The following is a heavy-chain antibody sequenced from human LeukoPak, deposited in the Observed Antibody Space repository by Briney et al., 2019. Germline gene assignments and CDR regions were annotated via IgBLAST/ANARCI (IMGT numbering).Heavy chain of an antibody. J-gene: IGHJ4*02. D-gene: IGHD1-26*01. CDR3: ARSAYSGSYVRYFDY. CDR2: IYYNGST. Sequence: SETLSLTCTVSGGSISSYYWSWIRQPPGKGLEWIGYIYYNGSTNYNPSLKSRVTISVDTSKNRFSLKLSSVTAADTAVYYCARSAYSGSYVRYFDYWGQGTLVTVSS. CDR1: GGSISSYY. V-gene: IGHV4-59*01.